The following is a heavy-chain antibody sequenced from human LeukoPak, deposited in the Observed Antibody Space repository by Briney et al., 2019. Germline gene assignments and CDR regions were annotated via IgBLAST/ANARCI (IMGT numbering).Heavy chain of an antibody. V-gene: IGHV4-4*07. D-gene: IGHD6-13*01. CDR1: GGSISNYY. CDR2: IYTSGTT. Sequence: PSETLSLTCTVSGGSISNYYWSWIRQPAGKGLEWIGRIYTSGTTHYNPSLKSRVTMSVDTSKNQFSLNLSSVTAADTAVYYCARSSSIAAAFDYWGLGTLVTVSS. CDR3: ARSSSIAAAFDY. J-gene: IGHJ4*02.